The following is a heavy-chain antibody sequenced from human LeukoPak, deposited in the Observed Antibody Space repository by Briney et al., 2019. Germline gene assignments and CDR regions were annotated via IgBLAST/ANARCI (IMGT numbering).Heavy chain of an antibody. Sequence: GGSLRLSCAASGFTFSSYSMNWVRQAPGKGLEWVSSISSSSSYIYYADSVKGRFTISRDNAKNSLYLQMNSLRAEDTAVYYCAKTPEIVGATVFDYWGQGTLVTVSS. CDR3: AKTPEIVGATVFDY. D-gene: IGHD1-26*01. CDR2: ISSSSSYI. V-gene: IGHV3-21*04. CDR1: GFTFSSYS. J-gene: IGHJ4*02.